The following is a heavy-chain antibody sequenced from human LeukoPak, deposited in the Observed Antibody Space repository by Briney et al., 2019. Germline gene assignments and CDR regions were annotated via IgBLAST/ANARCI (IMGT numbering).Heavy chain of an antibody. CDR2: ISSSSSYI. Sequence: KTGGSLRLSCAASGFTFSSYSMNWVRQAPGKGLEWVSSISSSSSYIYYADSVKGRFTISRDNAKNSLYLQMNSLRAEDTAVYYCARESGYYYDTSGYTFDYWGQGILVTVSS. D-gene: IGHD3-22*01. J-gene: IGHJ4*02. CDR1: GFTFSSYS. CDR3: ARESGYYYDTSGYTFDY. V-gene: IGHV3-21*04.